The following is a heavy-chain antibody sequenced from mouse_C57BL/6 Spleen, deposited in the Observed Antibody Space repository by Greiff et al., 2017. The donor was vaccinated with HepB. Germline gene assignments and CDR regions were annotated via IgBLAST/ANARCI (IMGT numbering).Heavy chain of an antibody. CDR1: GFSFNTYA. Sequence: EVKLMESGGGLVQPKGSLKLSCAASGFSFNTYAMNWVRQAPGKGLEWVARIRSKSNNYATYYADSVKDRFTISRDDSESMLYLQMNNLKTEDTAMYYCVRQGGYLDHWCQGTTPTVSS. V-gene: IGHV10-1*01. CDR3: VRQGGYLDH. J-gene: IGHJ2*01. CDR2: IRSKSNNYAT.